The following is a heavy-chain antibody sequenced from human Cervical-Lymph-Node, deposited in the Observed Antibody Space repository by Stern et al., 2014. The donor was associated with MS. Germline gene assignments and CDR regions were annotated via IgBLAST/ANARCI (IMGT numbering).Heavy chain of an antibody. Sequence: QVQLVESGAEVKKPGASVKISCKTSGYSLSNYAMHWMRQAPGQSLEWMGWINGGDGDTRYSRNFQGRVTITRDTAANMVYMELSSLRSEETAMYYCARGVCGTCYRQDYWGQGTLVTVSS. CDR1: GYSLSNYA. D-gene: IGHD2-15*01. V-gene: IGHV1-3*01. CDR3: ARGVCGTCYRQDY. J-gene: IGHJ4*02. CDR2: INGGDGDT.